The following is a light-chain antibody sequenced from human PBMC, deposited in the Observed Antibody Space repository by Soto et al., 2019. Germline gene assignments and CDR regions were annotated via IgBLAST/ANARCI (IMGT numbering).Light chain of an antibody. CDR3: QHRMNWPLT. J-gene: IGKJ5*01. V-gene: IGKV3D-20*02. CDR2: GAS. CDR1: HSFRSTS. Sequence: DIVLTQSPRTLSLSPGERATLSCMASHSFRSTSLAWYQQKPGQAPRLLLYGASSRATGIPDKFSGGGAGTDFTLTISSLEPEDFAVYYCQHRMNWPLTFGQGTRLEIK.